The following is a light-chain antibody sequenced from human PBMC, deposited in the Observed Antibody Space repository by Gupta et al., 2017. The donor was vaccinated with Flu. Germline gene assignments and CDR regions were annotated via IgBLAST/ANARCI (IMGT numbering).Light chain of an antibody. V-gene: IGKV1-5*03. J-gene: IGKJ4*01. CDR1: QSISSW. CDR2: KAS. Sequence: PSTLSASVGDRVTITCRASQSISSWLAWYQQKPGKAPKLLIYKASSLESGVPSRFSGSGSGTEFTLTISSLQPDDSATYYCQQYNSPPLTFGGGTKVEIK. CDR3: QQYNSPPLT.